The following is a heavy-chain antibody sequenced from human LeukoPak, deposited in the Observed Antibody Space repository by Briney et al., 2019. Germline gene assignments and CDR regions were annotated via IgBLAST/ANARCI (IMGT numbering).Heavy chain of an antibody. CDR2: IWYDGSQQ. J-gene: IGHJ5*02. D-gene: IGHD3-10*01. CDR3: ARDLGSRYGSGAYRFDP. V-gene: IGHV3-33*08. CDR1: GVSFSTYG. Sequence: PGGSLRLSCAAYGVSFSTYGMHWVRQAPGKRLEAVAVIWYDGSQQYYADSVKGRFTISRDMSNNPLYLQMTHLPVDDTALYYCARDLGSRYGSGAYRFDPWGQGTQVIVSS.